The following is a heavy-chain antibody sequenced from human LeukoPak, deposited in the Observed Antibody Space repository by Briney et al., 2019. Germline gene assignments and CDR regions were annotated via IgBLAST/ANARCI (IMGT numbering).Heavy chain of an antibody. Sequence: PGGSLRLSCAASGFTFSNYAIHWVRQAPGKGLEWVAVISYDGSNKYYADSVKGRFTISRDDSKNTLYLQMNSLRAEDTAVYYCAKDHLDIVVVPAAKGRYYYYGMDVWGQGTTVTVSS. CDR3: AKDHLDIVVVPAAKGRYYYYGMDV. CDR2: ISYDGSNK. J-gene: IGHJ6*02. D-gene: IGHD2-2*03. CDR1: GFTFSNYA. V-gene: IGHV3-30*18.